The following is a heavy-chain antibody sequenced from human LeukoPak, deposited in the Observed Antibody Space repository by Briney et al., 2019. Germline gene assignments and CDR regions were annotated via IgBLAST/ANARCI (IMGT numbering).Heavy chain of an antibody. Sequence: ASVKVSCKASGYTFTGYYMHWVRQAPGQGLEWMGWINPNSADTHYAQKFQGRVTMTRDTSISTAYMELSRLRSDDTAVYYCARERYCSVWGHGTLVTVSS. J-gene: IGHJ4*01. CDR2: INPNSADT. CDR1: GYTFTGYY. D-gene: IGHD2-15*01. V-gene: IGHV1-2*02. CDR3: ARERYCSV.